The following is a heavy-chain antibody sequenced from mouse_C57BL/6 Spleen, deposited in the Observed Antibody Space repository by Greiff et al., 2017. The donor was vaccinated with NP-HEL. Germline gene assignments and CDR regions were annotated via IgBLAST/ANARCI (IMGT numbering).Heavy chain of an antibody. CDR1: GYTFTSYG. CDR2: IYPRSGNT. D-gene: IGHD3-2*02. Sequence: QLQQSGAELARPGASVKLSCKASGYTFTSYGISWVKQRTGQGLEWIGEIYPRSGNTYYNEKFKGKATLTADKSSSTAYMELRSLTSEDSAVYFCARGDSSGYAWFAYWGQGTLVTVSA. CDR3: ARGDSSGYAWFAY. V-gene: IGHV1-81*01. J-gene: IGHJ3*01.